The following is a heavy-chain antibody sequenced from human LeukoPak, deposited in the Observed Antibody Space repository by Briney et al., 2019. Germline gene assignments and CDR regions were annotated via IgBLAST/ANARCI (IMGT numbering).Heavy chain of an antibody. V-gene: IGHV3-23*01. J-gene: IGHJ4*02. CDR3: ANLGSYYNKFDY. Sequence: PGRSLRLSCAASGFTFSSYAMSWVRQAPGKGLEWVSAISGSGGSTYYADSVKGRFTISRDNSKNTLYLQMNSLRAEDTAVYYCANLGSYYNKFDYWGQGTLVTVSS. D-gene: IGHD3-10*01. CDR1: GFTFSSYA. CDR2: ISGSGGST.